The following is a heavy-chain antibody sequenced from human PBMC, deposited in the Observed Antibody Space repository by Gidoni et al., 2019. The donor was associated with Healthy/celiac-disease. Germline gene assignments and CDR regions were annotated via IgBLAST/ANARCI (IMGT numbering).Heavy chain of an antibody. CDR2: IIPIFGTA. V-gene: IGHV1-69*01. CDR1: GGTFSSYA. CDR3: ARGKWRYYGSGSYYISNWFDP. Sequence: QVQLVQSGAEVKKPGSSVKVSCKASGGTFSSYAISWVRQAPGQGLEWMGGIIPIFGTANYAQKFQGRVTITAVESTSTAYMELSSLRSEDTAVYYCARGKWRYYGSGSYYISNWFDPWGQGTLVTVSS. D-gene: IGHD3-10*01. J-gene: IGHJ5*02.